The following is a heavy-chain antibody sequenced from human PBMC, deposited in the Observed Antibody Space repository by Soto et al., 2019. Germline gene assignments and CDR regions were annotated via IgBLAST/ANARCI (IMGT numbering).Heavy chain of an antibody. CDR2: ISGSGGST. CDR3: ARAPQLAHDYYYYYGMDV. Sequence: EVQLLESGGGLVQPGGSLRLSCAASGFTFSSYAMSWVRQAPGKGLEWVSAISGSGGSTYYADSVKGRFTISRDNSKNTLYLQMNSLRAEDTAVYYCARAPQLAHDYYYYYGMDVWGQGTTVTVSS. D-gene: IGHD6-6*01. J-gene: IGHJ6*02. V-gene: IGHV3-23*01. CDR1: GFTFSSYA.